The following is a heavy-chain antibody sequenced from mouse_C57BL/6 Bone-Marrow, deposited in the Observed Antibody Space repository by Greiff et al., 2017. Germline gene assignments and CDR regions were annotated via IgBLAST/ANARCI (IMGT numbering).Heavy chain of an antibody. Sequence: QVQLQQSGAELARPGASVKLSCKASGYTFTSYGISWVKQRTGQGLEWIGEIYPRSGNTYYNEKFKGKATLTADPSSSTAYMELRSLTSGDSEGYFCARCGGGIFDYWGQGTTLTVSS. V-gene: IGHV1-81*01. CDR2: IYPRSGNT. J-gene: IGHJ2*01. CDR3: ARCGGGIFDY. CDR1: GYTFTSYG.